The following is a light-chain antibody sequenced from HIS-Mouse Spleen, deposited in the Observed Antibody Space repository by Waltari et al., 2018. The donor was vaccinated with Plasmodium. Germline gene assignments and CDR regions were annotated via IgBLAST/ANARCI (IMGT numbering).Light chain of an antibody. CDR2: DVS. Sequence: QSALTQPRSVSGSPGQSVTISCTGTSSAVGGYNYVSWYQQPPGKAPKLMIYDVSKRASVVPDRFSGSKSGNTASLTISGLQAEDEADYYCCSYAGSYTFVFGTGTKVTVL. J-gene: IGLJ1*01. CDR1: SSAVGGYNY. V-gene: IGLV2-11*01. CDR3: CSYAGSYTFV.